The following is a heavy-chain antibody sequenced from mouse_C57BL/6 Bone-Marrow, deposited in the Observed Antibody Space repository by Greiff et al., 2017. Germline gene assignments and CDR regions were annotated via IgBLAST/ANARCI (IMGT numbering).Heavy chain of an antibody. CDR2: IWSGCST. V-gene: IGHV2-4*01. CDR3: AKLDGISY. CDR1: GFSFTSYG. Sequence: VKVVESGPGLVQPSQSLSITCTVSGFSFTSYGVHWVRQPPGKGLEWLGVIWSGCSTYYNAAFISRLGISKANSKSQGFFKMNSLQADDTAIYYCAKLDGISYWGQGTTLTVSS. J-gene: IGHJ2*01. D-gene: IGHD1-1*01.